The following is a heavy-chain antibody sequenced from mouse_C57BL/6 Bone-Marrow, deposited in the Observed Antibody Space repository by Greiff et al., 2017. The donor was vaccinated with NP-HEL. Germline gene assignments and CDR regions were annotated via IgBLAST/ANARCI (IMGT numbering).Heavy chain of an antibody. D-gene: IGHD2-2*01. J-gene: IGHJ2*01. CDR2: IYPGSGST. V-gene: IGHV1-55*01. Sequence: QVQLQQPGAELVKPGASVKMSCKASGYTFTSYWITWVKQRPGQGLEWIGDIYPGSGSTNYNEKFKSKATLTVDTSSSTAYMQLSSLTSEDSAVYYCATRVGGYDFFDYWGQGTTLTVSS. CDR3: ATRVGGYDFFDY. CDR1: GYTFTSYW.